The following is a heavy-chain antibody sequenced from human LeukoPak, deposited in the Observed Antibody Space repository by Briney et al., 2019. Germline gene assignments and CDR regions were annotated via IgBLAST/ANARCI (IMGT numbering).Heavy chain of an antibody. J-gene: IGHJ4*02. D-gene: IGHD7-27*01. V-gene: IGHV4-39*01. CDR1: GGSISSYY. CDR3: ARHLRWGSYDFDY. Sequence: SETLSLTCTVSGGSISSYYWGWIRQPPGKGLEWIGSIYYSGSTYYNPSLKSRVTISVDTSKNQFSLKLSSVTAADTAVYYCARHLRWGSYDFDYWGQGTLVTVSS. CDR2: IYYSGST.